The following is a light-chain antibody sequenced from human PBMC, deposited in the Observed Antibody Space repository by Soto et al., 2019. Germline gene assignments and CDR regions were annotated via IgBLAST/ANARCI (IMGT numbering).Light chain of an antibody. Sequence: EIVMTQSPGTLSVSPGERATLSCRASQSVSSSLAWYQQKPGQAPRLLMYGASIRATGIPARFSGSGSGTEFTLPISSLQSEDIAVYYCQQYNNWPRGTFGQGTKVEIK. CDR2: GAS. J-gene: IGKJ1*01. CDR3: QQYNNWPRGT. V-gene: IGKV3-15*01. CDR1: QSVSSS.